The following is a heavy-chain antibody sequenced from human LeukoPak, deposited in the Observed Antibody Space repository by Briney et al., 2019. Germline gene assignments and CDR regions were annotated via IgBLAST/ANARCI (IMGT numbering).Heavy chain of an antibody. J-gene: IGHJ6*02. CDR3: ASAPRVRGVIIDYYYGMDV. D-gene: IGHD3-10*01. V-gene: IGHV1-69*13. Sequence: SVKVSCKASGGTFSSYAISWVRQAPGQGLEWMGGIIPIFGTANYAQKFQGRVTITADESTSTAYMELGSLRSEDTAVYYCASAPRVRGVIIDYYYGMDVWGQGTTVTVSS. CDR1: GGTFSSYA. CDR2: IIPIFGTA.